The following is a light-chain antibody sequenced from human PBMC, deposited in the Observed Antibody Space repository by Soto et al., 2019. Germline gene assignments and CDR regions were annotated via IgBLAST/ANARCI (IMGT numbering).Light chain of an antibody. CDR2: DAS. Sequence: EIGLTQSPATLSLSPGERATHACGASQSVSSSDLAWYQQKPGQAPRLLIYDASSRATGIPDRFSGSGSGTDFTLTISRLEPEDFAVYYCQQYGSSPYTFGQGTKLEIK. CDR3: QQYGSSPYT. J-gene: IGKJ2*01. V-gene: IGKV3D-20*01. CDR1: QSVSSSD.